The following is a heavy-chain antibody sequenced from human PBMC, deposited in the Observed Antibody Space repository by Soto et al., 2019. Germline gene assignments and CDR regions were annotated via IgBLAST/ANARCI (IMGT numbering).Heavy chain of an antibody. Sequence: SETLSLTCTVSGGPVTNSSYYWGWIRQSPGKGLEWIGSVYYRGRSYSKSSVKSRVTISVDTSKNRFSLSLNSVTASDTAVYFCVSQRTTVPTQAYFDYWGPGALVTVSS. J-gene: IGHJ4*02. CDR2: VYYRGRS. D-gene: IGHD4-17*01. V-gene: IGHV4-39*01. CDR3: VSQRTTVPTQAYFDY. CDR1: GGPVTNSSYY.